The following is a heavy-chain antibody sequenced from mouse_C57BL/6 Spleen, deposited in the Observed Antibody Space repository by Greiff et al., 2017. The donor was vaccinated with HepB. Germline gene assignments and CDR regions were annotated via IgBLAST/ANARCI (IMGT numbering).Heavy chain of an antibody. D-gene: IGHD4-1*01. Sequence: VQLQQPGAELVKPGASVKLSCKASGYTFTSYYMHWVKQRTEQGLEWIGRIDPEDGETKYAPKFQGKATITADTSSNTAYLQLSSLTSEDTAVYYCARNWDYFDYWGQGTTLTVSS. V-gene: IGHV14-2*01. CDR3: ARNWDYFDY. CDR1: GYTFTSYY. J-gene: IGHJ2*01. CDR2: IDPEDGET.